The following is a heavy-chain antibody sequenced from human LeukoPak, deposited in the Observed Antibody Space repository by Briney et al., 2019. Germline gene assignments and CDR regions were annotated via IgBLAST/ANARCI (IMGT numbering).Heavy chain of an antibody. CDR1: GGSISTGGYY. Sequence: NPSQTLSLTCTVSGGSISTGGYYWTWIRQHPGQGLEWIGYIYNSGTTYDNPSLESRVTISGDTSKNQFSLKLNTVTAADTAVYYCARAAGWSYGFDYWGQGSLVTVSS. V-gene: IGHV4-31*03. CDR3: ARAAGWSYGFDY. D-gene: IGHD5-18*01. J-gene: IGHJ4*02. CDR2: IYNSGTT.